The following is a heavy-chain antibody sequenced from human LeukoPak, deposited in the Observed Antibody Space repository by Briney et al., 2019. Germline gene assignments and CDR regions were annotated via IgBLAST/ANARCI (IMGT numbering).Heavy chain of an antibody. V-gene: IGHV4-61*01. Sequence: SETLSLTCTVSGGSVSSGSYYWSWIRQPPGRGLEWIGYIYYSGSTNYNPSLKSRVTISVDTSKNQFSLKLSSVTAADTAVYYCARDNKGYSYGYFDYWGQGTLVTVSS. CDR2: IYYSGST. CDR3: ARDNKGYSYGYFDY. J-gene: IGHJ4*02. CDR1: GGSVSSGSYY. D-gene: IGHD5-18*01.